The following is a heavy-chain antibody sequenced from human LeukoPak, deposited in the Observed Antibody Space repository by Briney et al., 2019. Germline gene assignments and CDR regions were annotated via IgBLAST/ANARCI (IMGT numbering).Heavy chain of an antibody. Sequence: GGSLRLSCAASGFTFSSYGMHWVRQAPGKGLEWVAVIWYDGSNKYYADSVKGRFTISRDNSKNTLYLQMNSLRAEDTAVYYCAKVKYSSGWYDAFDIWGQGTMVTVSS. J-gene: IGHJ3*02. CDR2: IWYDGSNK. D-gene: IGHD6-19*01. CDR3: AKVKYSSGWYDAFDI. V-gene: IGHV3-33*06. CDR1: GFTFSSYG.